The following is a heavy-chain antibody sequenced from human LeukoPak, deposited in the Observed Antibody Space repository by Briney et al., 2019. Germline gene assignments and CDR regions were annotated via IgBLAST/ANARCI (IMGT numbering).Heavy chain of an antibody. CDR1: GFTFSSYG. CDR2: IWYDGSNK. D-gene: IGHD2-15*01. J-gene: IGHJ4*02. CDR3: AKDKDTPATAQPQRGYFES. V-gene: IGHV3-33*06. Sequence: GGSLRLSCAASGFTFSSYGMHWVRQAPGKGLEWVAVIWYDGSNKYYADSVKGRCTISRDNSKNTLDLQMNSLRVEDTAVYFCAKDKDTPATAQPQRGYFESWGQGTLVTVSS.